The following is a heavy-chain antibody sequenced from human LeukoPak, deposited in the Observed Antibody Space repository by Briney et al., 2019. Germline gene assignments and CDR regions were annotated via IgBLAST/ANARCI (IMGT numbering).Heavy chain of an antibody. CDR3: ASLSSIVVVPAAPDAFDI. J-gene: IGHJ3*02. Sequence: ASVKVSCKASGYTLTGYYMHWVRQAPGQGLEWMGWINPNSGGTNYAQKFQGRVTMTRDTSISTAYMELGRLRSDDTAVYYCASLSSIVVVPAAPDAFDIWGQGTMVTVSS. D-gene: IGHD2-2*01. V-gene: IGHV1-2*02. CDR1: GYTLTGYY. CDR2: INPNSGGT.